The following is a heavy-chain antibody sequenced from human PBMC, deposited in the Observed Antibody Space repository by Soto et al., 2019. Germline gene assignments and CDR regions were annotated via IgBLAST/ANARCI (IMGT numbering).Heavy chain of an antibody. CDR1: GFTFNHYA. V-gene: IGHV3-23*01. Sequence: LSCAASGFTFNHYAMSWVRQAPGKGLEWVSIIIANGGTFYADSVKGRFTISRDNSKNTVYLQMSSLRVEDTAIYYCAKDYTVAADPSSVILFDYWGQGALVTVSS. J-gene: IGHJ4*02. D-gene: IGHD2-15*01. CDR2: IIANGGT. CDR3: AKDYTVAADPSSVILFDY.